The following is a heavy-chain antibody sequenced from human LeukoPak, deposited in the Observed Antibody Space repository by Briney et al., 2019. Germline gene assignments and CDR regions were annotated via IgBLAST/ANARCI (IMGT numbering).Heavy chain of an antibody. CDR1: GYSFTSYW. V-gene: IGHV5-51*01. CDR3: ARTIAFYYDSSSYMDF. D-gene: IGHD3-22*01. Sequence: GESLEISCQGSGYSFTSYWIGWVRQMPGKGLEWMGIFHPGDSESRYSPSFQGQVTMSADQTITTAYLQWNTLKASDTAMYFCARTIAFYYDSSSYMDFWGQGTLVTVSS. CDR2: FHPGDSES. J-gene: IGHJ4*02.